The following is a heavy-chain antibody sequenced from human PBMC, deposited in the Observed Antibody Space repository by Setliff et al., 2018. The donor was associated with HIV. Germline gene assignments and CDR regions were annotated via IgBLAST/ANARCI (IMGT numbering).Heavy chain of an antibody. Sequence: GASVKVSCKASGYTFTNFLMYWVRQAPGQRLEWMGWINADSGNTKYSQKFQGRITISRDTSASTAYMELRSLGSEDTAVYFCARERAGGKPPLLNWYFDLWGRGTLVTVSS. CDR2: INADSGNT. D-gene: IGHD6-13*01. CDR3: ARERAGGKPPLLNWYFDL. J-gene: IGHJ2*01. V-gene: IGHV1-3*01. CDR1: GYTFTNFL.